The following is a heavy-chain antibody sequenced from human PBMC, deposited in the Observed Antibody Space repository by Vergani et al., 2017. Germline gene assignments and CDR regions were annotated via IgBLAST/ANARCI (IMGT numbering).Heavy chain of an antibody. Sequence: QVQLVVSGGGVVQPGRSLRLSCSASGFTFSSYAMHWVRQAPGKGLEWLAVISYDRSNKYYADSVKGRFTISRDNSKNTLYLQMNSLRAEDTAVYYCARDSGGYRYGYSPDESGYDWGNRVDPWGQGTLVTVSS. J-gene: IGHJ5*02. V-gene: IGHV3-30-3*01. CDR1: GFTFSSYA. D-gene: IGHD5-18*01. CDR3: ARDSGGYRYGYSPDESGYDWGNRVDP. CDR2: ISYDRSNK.